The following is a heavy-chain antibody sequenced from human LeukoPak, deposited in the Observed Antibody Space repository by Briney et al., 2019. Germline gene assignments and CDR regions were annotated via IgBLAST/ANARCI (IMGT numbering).Heavy chain of an antibody. CDR1: GGSISSSSYY. V-gene: IGHV4-39*01. Sequence: SETLSLTCTVSGGSISSSSYYWGWIRQPPGRGLEWIGSIYYSGSTYYNPSLKSRVAISVDTSKNQFSLKLSSVTAADTAVYYCARARTVTAESYYYMDVWGKGTTVTVSS. CDR3: ARARTVTAESYYYMDV. J-gene: IGHJ6*03. CDR2: IYYSGST. D-gene: IGHD4-17*01.